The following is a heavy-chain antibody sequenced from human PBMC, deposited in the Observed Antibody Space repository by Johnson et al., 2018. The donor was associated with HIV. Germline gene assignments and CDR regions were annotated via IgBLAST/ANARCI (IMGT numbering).Heavy chain of an antibody. CDR1: GFTFSSYA. J-gene: IGHJ3*02. CDR3: ARDAPDSGSYHAFDI. CDR2: ISYDGSNK. D-gene: IGHD1-26*01. Sequence: HVQLVESGGGVVQPGRSLRLSCAASGFTFSSYAMHWVRQAPGKGLEWVAVISYDGSNKYYADYVKGRFTISRDNSKNTLYLQMNSLRAEDTAVYYCARDAPDSGSYHAFDIWGQGTMVTVSS. V-gene: IGHV3-30*04.